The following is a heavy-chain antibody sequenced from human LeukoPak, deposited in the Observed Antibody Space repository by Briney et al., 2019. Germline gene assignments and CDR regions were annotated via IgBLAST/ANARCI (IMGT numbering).Heavy chain of an antibody. CDR2: ISSSSSTI. CDR1: GFTFSSYS. J-gene: IGHJ4*02. D-gene: IGHD3-3*01. Sequence: GGSLRLSCAASGFTFSSYSMNWVRQAPGKGLEWVSYISSSSSTIYYADSVKGRFTISRDNAKNSLYLQMNSLRAEDTAVYYCAKDPAYDFWSGYYAAFDYWGQGTLVTVSS. CDR3: AKDPAYDFWSGYYAAFDY. V-gene: IGHV3-48*04.